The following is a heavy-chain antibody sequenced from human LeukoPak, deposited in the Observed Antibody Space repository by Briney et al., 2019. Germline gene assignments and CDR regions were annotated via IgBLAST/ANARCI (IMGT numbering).Heavy chain of an antibody. CDR3: ARPRAYCGGDCSTYAFDI. CDR2: IYYSGIT. Sequence: SETLSLTCTVSGGSISGYYWSWIRQPPGKGLEWIGYIYYSGITNYNPSLKSRVTISLDTSKNQFSLKLSSVTAADTAVYYCARPRAYCGGDCSTYAFDIWGQGTMVTVSS. D-gene: IGHD2-21*02. J-gene: IGHJ3*02. CDR1: GGSISGYY. V-gene: IGHV4-59*08.